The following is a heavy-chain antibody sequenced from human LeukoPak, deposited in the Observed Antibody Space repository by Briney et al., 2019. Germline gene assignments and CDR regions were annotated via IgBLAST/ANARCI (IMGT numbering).Heavy chain of an antibody. Sequence: PSETLSLTCAVYGGSFSGYYWSWIRQPPGKGLEWIGEINHSGSTNYNPSLKRRVTISVDTSKNQFTLKLSSVTAADTAVYYCARGRGIAARRGVRYNWFDPWGQGTLVTVSS. CDR1: GGSFSGYY. CDR3: ARGRGIAARRGVRYNWFDP. J-gene: IGHJ5*02. CDR2: INHSGST. D-gene: IGHD6-6*01. V-gene: IGHV4-34*01.